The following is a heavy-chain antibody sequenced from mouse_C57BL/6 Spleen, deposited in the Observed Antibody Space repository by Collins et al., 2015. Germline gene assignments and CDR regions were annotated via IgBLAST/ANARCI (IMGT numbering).Heavy chain of an antibody. J-gene: IGHJ4*01. CDR1: GYSITGGYY. D-gene: IGHD1-1*01. CDR2: ISYDGSN. Sequence: DVQLQESGPGLVKPSQSLSLTCSVTGYSITGGYYWNWIRQFPGNKLEWMGYISYDGSNNYNPSLKNRISITRDTSKNQFFLKLNSVTTEDTATYYCAREWGYYGSSYDAMDYWGQGTSVTVSS. CDR3: AREWGYYGSSYDAMDY. V-gene: IGHV3-6*01.